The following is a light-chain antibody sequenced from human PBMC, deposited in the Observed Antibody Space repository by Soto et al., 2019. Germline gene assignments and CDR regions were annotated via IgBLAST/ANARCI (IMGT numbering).Light chain of an antibody. J-gene: IGLJ3*02. CDR1: SSDVGGYNY. CDR3: SSYTSSTFE. V-gene: IGLV2-14*01. Sequence: QSALTQPASVSGSPGQSITISCTGTSSDVGGYNYVSWYQQHPGKAPKLMIYDVSNRPSGVSNRFSGSKSGNTASLTISGLQAEDEADYYCSSYTSSTFEFGGGTKLTV. CDR2: DVS.